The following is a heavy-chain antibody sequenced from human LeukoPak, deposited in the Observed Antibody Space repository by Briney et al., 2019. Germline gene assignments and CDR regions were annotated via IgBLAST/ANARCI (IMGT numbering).Heavy chain of an antibody. D-gene: IGHD3-10*01. Sequence: GGSLRLSCAASGFTFSSYEMNWVRQAPGKGLEWVSYISSSGSTIYYADSVKGRFTISRDNAKNSLYLQMNSLRAEGTAVYYCARDYYYGSGRYYYMDVWGKGTTVTISS. CDR1: GFTFSSYE. CDR3: ARDYYYGSGRYYYMDV. CDR2: ISSSGSTI. J-gene: IGHJ6*03. V-gene: IGHV3-48*03.